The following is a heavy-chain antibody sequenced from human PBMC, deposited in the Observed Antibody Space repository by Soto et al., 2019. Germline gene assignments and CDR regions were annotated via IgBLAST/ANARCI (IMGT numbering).Heavy chain of an antibody. CDR3: ARDGYSGHDYGD. D-gene: IGHD5-12*01. V-gene: IGHV1-69*08. J-gene: IGHJ4*02. Sequence: QVQLVQSGAEVKKPGSSVRVSCKASGGTFTNYTIGWVRQAPGQGLEWMGRIIPILNRAQYAQKFQGRVTSTVDKSTSTAYTDLNSLRSEDTAIYFCARDGYSGHDYGDRGQGTLVTVSS. CDR2: IIPILNRA. CDR1: GGTFTNYT.